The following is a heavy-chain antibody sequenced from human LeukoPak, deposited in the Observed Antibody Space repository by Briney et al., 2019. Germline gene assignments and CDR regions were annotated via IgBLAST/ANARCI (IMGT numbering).Heavy chain of an antibody. J-gene: IGHJ1*01. Sequence: GGSLRLSCAASGFTFSSYAMSWVRQAPGKGLEWVSAISGSGGSTYYADSVKGRFTISRDNSKNTLYYQLDSLTAEDTAVYYCAKDRASATYEYFQYWGQGTQVTVSS. D-gene: IGHD3-10*01. CDR1: GFTFSSYA. CDR2: ISGSGGST. CDR3: AKDRASATYEYFQY. V-gene: IGHV3-23*01.